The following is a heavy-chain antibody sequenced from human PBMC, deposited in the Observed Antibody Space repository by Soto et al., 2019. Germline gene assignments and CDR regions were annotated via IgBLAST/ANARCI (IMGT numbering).Heavy chain of an antibody. V-gene: IGHV3-23*01. D-gene: IGHD5-18*01. CDR1: GFTFRSYA. CDR3: AKDRSGYIYGYFDW. Sequence: GGSLRLSCAASGFTFRSYAMSWVRQAPGKGLEWVSSISGSGGSTYYADSVKGRFTISRDNSKNTLYLQMNSLRADDTALYYCAKDRSGYIYGYFDWWGQGTLVTVSS. CDR2: ISGSGGST. J-gene: IGHJ4*02.